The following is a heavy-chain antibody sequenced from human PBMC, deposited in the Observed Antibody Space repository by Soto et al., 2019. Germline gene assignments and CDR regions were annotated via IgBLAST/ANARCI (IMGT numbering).Heavy chain of an antibody. D-gene: IGHD3-22*01. J-gene: IGHJ4*02. CDR1: GFIVDKYA. Sequence: PGGSLRLSCAVSGFIVDKYAMSWVCQAPGKGLEWVSSITSNGGSTYYADSVTGRFTISRDTSKNTLYLQMNSLRAEDTAVYYCGRYYYDSGGYYSVSYWGQGTRVTVS. CDR2: ITSNGGST. V-gene: IGHV3-23*01. CDR3: GRYYYDSGGYYSVSY.